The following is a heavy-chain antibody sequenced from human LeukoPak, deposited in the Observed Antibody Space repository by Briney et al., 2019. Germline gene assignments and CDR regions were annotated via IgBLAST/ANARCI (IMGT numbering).Heavy chain of an antibody. CDR1: GFTFSDYN. Sequence: GGSLRLSCAASGFTFSDYNMNWVRQAPGKGLEWVSYITGSGSTIFYADSVKGRFTISGDNVKNSLYLQMNSLRAEDTAVYYCARPTSSGWYSHWGQGTVVTVSS. CDR3: ARPTSSGWYSH. J-gene: IGHJ4*03. D-gene: IGHD6-19*01. CDR2: ITGSGSTI. V-gene: IGHV3-48*01.